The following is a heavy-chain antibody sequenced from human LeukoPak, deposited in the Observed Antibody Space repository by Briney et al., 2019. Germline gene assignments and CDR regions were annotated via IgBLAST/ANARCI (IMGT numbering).Heavy chain of an antibody. D-gene: IGHD2-2*01. CDR2: IKQDGSEK. J-gene: IGHJ4*02. V-gene: IGHV3-7*01. Sequence: GGSLRLSCAASGFTFSSYWMSWVRQAPGKGLEWVANIKQDGSEKYYVDSVKGRFTISRDNPKNSLYLQINNLRAEDTAVYYCGRLAHNAWYAIDFWGQGTLVTVSS. CDR3: GRLAHNAWYAIDF. CDR1: GFTFSSYW.